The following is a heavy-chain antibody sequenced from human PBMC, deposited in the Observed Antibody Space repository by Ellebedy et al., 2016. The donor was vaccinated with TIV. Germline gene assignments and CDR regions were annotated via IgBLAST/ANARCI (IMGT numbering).Heavy chain of an antibody. Sequence: SETLSLXXTVSGGSISSYYWSRIRQPAGKGLDWIGRIYTSGSTNYNPSLKSRVTMSVDTSKNQFSLKLSSVTAADTAVYYCARDCSSTSCYEGGWFDPWGQGTLVTVSS. J-gene: IGHJ5*02. V-gene: IGHV4-4*07. CDR1: GGSISSYY. CDR2: IYTSGST. D-gene: IGHD2-2*01. CDR3: ARDCSSTSCYEGGWFDP.